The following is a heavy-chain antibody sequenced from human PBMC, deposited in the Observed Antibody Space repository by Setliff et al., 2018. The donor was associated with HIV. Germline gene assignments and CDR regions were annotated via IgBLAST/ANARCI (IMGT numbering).Heavy chain of an antibody. CDR3: ATRPLLDTGPSY. V-gene: IGHV5-51*01. CDR1: EYTFNTHW. CDR2: IYPGDLRT. Sequence: GESLKLSCKTSEYTFNTHWIGWVRRVPGKGLEWMGVIYPGDLRTRYNPSFQGQVTLSVDKSTRTAYLQWNSLRASDSAMYYCATRPLLDTGPSYWGQGTVVTVSS. D-gene: IGHD2-8*02. J-gene: IGHJ4*02.